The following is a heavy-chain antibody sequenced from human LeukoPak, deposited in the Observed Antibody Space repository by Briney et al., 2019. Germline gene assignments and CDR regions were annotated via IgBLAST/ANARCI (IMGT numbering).Heavy chain of an antibody. CDR3: ARRSLGGAALTYFHY. CDR1: GYSFTNYW. D-gene: IGHD2-15*01. V-gene: IGHV5-51*01. J-gene: IGHJ4*02. CDR2: IHPTDSET. Sequence: PGESLKISCKGSGYSFTNYWIGWVRQMPGKGLEWMGLIHPTDSETRYSPSFQGQVTISADKSIGTAYLQWSSLKASDTAMYYCARRSLGGAALTYFHYWGQGTLVTVSS.